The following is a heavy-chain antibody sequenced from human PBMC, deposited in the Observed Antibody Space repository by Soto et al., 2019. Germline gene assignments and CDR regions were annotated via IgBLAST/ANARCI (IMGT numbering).Heavy chain of an antibody. V-gene: IGHV3-30*18. CDR2: ISYDGSNK. CDR3: AKDGRGGVYYYYGMDV. D-gene: IGHD3-16*01. Sequence: QVQLVESGGGVVQPGRSLRLSCAASGFTFSSYGMHWVRQAPGKGLEWVAVISYDGSNKYYADSVKGRFTISRDNSKNTLYLQMNILRAEDTAVYYCAKDGRGGVYYYYGMDVRVQGTTVTVSS. CDR1: GFTFSSYG. J-gene: IGHJ6*02.